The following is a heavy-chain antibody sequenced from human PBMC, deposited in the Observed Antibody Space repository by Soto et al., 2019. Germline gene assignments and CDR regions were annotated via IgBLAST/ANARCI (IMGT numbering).Heavy chain of an antibody. V-gene: IGHV4-59*12. CDR2: IHYSGTT. J-gene: IGHJ5*02. D-gene: IGHD1-1*01. CDR1: GDSIRSYY. Sequence: YLTCTVSGDSIRSYYWSWIRQPPGKGLEWIANIHYSGTTDYNPSLPGRITLSMDTSKNQFSLRLTAVTATDTALYYCARDWVHERWFDPWGPGTLVTVSA. CDR3: ARDWVHERWFDP.